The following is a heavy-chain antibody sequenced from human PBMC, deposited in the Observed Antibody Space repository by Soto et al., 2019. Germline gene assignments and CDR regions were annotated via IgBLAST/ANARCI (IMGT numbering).Heavy chain of an antibody. CDR3: ARGDSSSWYGYYYYGMDV. J-gene: IGHJ6*02. CDR2: IYHSGRT. Sequence: PSETLSLTCAVSGGSISSSNWWSWVRQPPGKGLEWIGEIYHSGRTNYNPSLKSRVTISVDKSKNQFSLKLSSVTAADTAVYYCARGDSSSWYGYYYYGMDVWGQGTTVTVSS. CDR1: GGSISSSNW. V-gene: IGHV4-4*02. D-gene: IGHD6-13*01.